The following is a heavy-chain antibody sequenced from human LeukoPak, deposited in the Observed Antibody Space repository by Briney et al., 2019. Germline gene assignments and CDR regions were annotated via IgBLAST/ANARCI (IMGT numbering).Heavy chain of an antibody. Sequence: SETLSLTCTVSGGSISSSSYYWGWIRQPPGKGLEWIGSIYYSESTYYNPSLKSRVTISVDTSKNQFSLKLSSVTAADTAVYYCARQPGLAYCGGDCYSNWFDPWGQGTLVTVSS. CDR3: ARQPGLAYCGGDCYSNWFDP. J-gene: IGHJ5*02. CDR1: GGSISSSSYY. V-gene: IGHV4-39*01. D-gene: IGHD2-21*02. CDR2: IYYSEST.